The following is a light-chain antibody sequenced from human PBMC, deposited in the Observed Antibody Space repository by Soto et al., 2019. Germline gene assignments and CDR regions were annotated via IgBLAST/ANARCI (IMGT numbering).Light chain of an antibody. CDR3: QQYNRLIT. Sequence: IRMTHTPSILSASVGDSVTITFRASQTIDSWVAWYQQKPGKAPKLLVYDATSLESGVSSRFSGSGYGTDFTLGINNLQPDDFATYYCQQYNRLITSAQGTRLEIK. CDR2: DAT. J-gene: IGKJ5*01. CDR1: QTIDSW. V-gene: IGKV1-5*01.